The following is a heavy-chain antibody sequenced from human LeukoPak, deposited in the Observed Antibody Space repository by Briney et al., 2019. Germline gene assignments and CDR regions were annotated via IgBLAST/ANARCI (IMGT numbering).Heavy chain of an antibody. CDR3: AKRAAAAGAGYYYYYMDV. Sequence: GGSLRLSCAASGSTFSSHTMNWVRQAPGKGLEWVSYISNTGSVIYYADSVKGRFTISRDNAKNSLYLQMNSLRAEDTAVYYCAKRAAAAGAGYYYYYMDVWGKGTTVTVSS. D-gene: IGHD6-13*01. V-gene: IGHV3-48*04. CDR2: ISNTGSVI. J-gene: IGHJ6*03. CDR1: GSTFSSHT.